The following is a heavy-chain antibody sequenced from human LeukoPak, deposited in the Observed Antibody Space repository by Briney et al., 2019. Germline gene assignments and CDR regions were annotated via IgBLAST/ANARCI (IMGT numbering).Heavy chain of an antibody. CDR1: GFTFSSSG. Sequence: GGSLRLSCAASGFTFSSSGMHWVRQAPGKGLEWVALISNDGGKQYYADSAKGRFTISRDNSKNTLYLQMNSLRAEDTAVYYCAGAIGYFDFWGQGALVTVSS. J-gene: IGHJ4*02. CDR2: ISNDGGKQ. D-gene: IGHD2-21*01. CDR3: AGAIGYFDF. V-gene: IGHV3-30*03.